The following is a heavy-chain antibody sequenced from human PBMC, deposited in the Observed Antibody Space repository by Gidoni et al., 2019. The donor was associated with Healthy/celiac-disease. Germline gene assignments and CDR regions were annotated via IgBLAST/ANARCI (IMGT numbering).Heavy chain of an antibody. CDR2: IYTSGST. CDR3: ARDLVIGSSSSRKVYYGMDV. CDR1: GGSISSYY. D-gene: IGHD6-13*01. Sequence: QVQLQESGPGLVKPSETLSLTCTVSGGSISSYYWSWIRQPAGKGLEWLGRIYTSGSTNYNPSLKSRVTMSVDTSKNQFSLKLSSVTAADTAVYYCARDLVIGSSSSRKVYYGMDVWGQGTTVTVSS. V-gene: IGHV4-4*07. J-gene: IGHJ6*02.